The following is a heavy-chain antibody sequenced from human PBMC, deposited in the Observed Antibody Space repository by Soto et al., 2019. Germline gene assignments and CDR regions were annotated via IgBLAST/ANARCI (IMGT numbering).Heavy chain of an antibody. J-gene: IGHJ4*02. V-gene: IGHV4-39*01. CDR1: GRPIAIRSYL. CDR2: IYYSGSP. Sequence: SDTLSPPSILSGRPIAIRSYLGRRSLQPPGKGLEWIGSIYYSGSPYYNPSLKSRVTISVDTSKNQFSLKLSSVTAADTAVYYCARLLACGGSCYYPDYWGQGTLVTVS. D-gene: IGHD2-15*01. CDR3: ARLLACGGSCYYPDY.